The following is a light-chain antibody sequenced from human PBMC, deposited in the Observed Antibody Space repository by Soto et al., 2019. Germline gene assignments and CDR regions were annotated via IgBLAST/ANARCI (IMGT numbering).Light chain of an antibody. CDR3: QQYGISRT. V-gene: IGKV3-20*01. J-gene: IGKJ1*01. Sequence: EIVLTQSPGTLSLSPGERATLSCRASQSVTSDYLAWYQQRPGQAPRLLIFAASTRATGIPDRFSGGGSETEFTLTISRLEHEDSAVYYCQQYGISRTFGQGTRWIS. CDR1: QSVTSDY. CDR2: AAS.